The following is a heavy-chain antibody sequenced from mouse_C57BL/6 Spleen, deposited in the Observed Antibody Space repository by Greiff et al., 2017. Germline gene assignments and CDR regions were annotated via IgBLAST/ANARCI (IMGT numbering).Heavy chain of an antibody. V-gene: IGHV1-72*01. Sequence: VQLQQPGAELVQPGASVKLSCKASGYTFTSYWMHWVKQRPGRGLEWIGRIDPNSGGTKFNEKFKSKAILTVDKPSSTAYMQLSSLTSEDAAVYDCARHPAVSRGGDMDYWGQGTSVTVSS. J-gene: IGHJ4*01. CDR3: ARHPAVSRGGDMDY. CDR1: GYTFTSYW. D-gene: IGHD1-1*01. CDR2: IDPNSGGT.